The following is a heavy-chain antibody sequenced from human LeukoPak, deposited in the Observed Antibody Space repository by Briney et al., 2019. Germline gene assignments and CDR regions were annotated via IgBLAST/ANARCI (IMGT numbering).Heavy chain of an antibody. D-gene: IGHD1-1*01. V-gene: IGHV4-34*01. CDR3: ARVGAGTRAHFDY. CDR2: INHSGST. J-gene: IGHJ4*02. Sequence: PSETLSLTCAVYGGSFSGYYWSWIRQPPGKGLEWIGEINHSGSTNYNPSLKSRVTISVDTSKNQFSLKLSSVTAADTAVYYCARVGAGTRAHFDYWGQGTLVTVSS. CDR1: GGSFSGYY.